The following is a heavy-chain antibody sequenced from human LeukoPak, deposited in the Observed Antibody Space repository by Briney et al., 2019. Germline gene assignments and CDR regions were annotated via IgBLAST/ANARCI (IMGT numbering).Heavy chain of an antibody. V-gene: IGHV3-48*03. Sequence: GGSLRLSCAASGFTFSSYEMNWVRQAPGKGLEWVSYISSSGSTIYYADSVKGRFTISRDNAKNSLYLQMDSLRAEDTAVYYCARWAAAIGIDWFDPWGQGTLVTVSS. CDR1: GFTFSSYE. CDR3: ARWAAAIGIDWFDP. J-gene: IGHJ5*02. D-gene: IGHD2-2*01. CDR2: ISSSGSTI.